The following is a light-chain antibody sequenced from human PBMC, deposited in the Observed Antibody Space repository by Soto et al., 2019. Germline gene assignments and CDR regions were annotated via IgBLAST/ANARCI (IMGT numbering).Light chain of an antibody. CDR2: DAS. CDR1: QGISSA. J-gene: IGKJ2*01. CDR3: QQFNSYLYT. Sequence: AIQLTQSPSSLSASVGDRVTITCRASQGISSALAWYQQKPGKAPKLLIYDASSLESGVPSRFSVSGSGTDFTLTISSLQPEDFATYYFQQFNSYLYTFGQRTKLEIK. V-gene: IGKV1-13*02.